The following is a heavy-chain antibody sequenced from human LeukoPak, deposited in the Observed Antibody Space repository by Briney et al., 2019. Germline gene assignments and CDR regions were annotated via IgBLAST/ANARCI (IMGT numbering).Heavy chain of an antibody. J-gene: IGHJ4*02. V-gene: IGHV1-18*01. CDR1: GYTFTSRG. Sequence: GASVRVSCKASGYTFTSRGITWVRQAPGQGLEWMGWISTHNGNTNYAQKLQGRVTMTTDTSTSTAYMELRSLRSDDTAVYYCARGTSGGLRLGYWGQGTLVTVSS. D-gene: IGHD3-10*01. CDR3: ARGTSGGLRLGY. CDR2: ISTHNGNT.